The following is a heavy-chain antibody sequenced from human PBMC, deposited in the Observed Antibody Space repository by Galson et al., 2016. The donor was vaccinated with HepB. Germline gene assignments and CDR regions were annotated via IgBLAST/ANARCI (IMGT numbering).Heavy chain of an antibody. D-gene: IGHD4-11*01. CDR3: ARDDYRVFGH. J-gene: IGHJ4*02. CDR1: GFTFSSYW. CDR2: INVDGSEE. V-gene: IGHV3-7*05. Sequence: SLRLSCAASGFTFSSYWMSWVRQAPGKGLEWVVNINVDGSEEYYVDSVRGRFTISRDNAKNSMFLQMNSLRVEGTAVYYCARDDYRVFGHWGQGTLVTVSS.